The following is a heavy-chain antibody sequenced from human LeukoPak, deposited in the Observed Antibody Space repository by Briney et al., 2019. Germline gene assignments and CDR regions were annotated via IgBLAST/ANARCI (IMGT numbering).Heavy chain of an antibody. D-gene: IGHD3-22*01. J-gene: IGHJ3*02. Sequence: SETLSLTCTVSGYSISSGYYWGWIRQPPGKGLEWIGSIYYSGSTYYNPSLKSRVTISVDTSKNQFSLKLNSVTAADTAVYYCAREADSSGYYPIRGAFDIWGQGTMVTVSS. CDR1: GYSISSGYY. CDR3: AREADSSGYYPIRGAFDI. CDR2: IYYSGST. V-gene: IGHV4-38-2*02.